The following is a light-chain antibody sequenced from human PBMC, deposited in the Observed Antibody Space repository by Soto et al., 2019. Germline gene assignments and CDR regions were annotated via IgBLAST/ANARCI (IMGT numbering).Light chain of an antibody. V-gene: IGKV3-20*01. CDR1: QTVNNSY. Sequence: EIVLTQPPGPLSVSPGDRVTLSCRASQTVNNSYLAWYQQKPGQAPRLLIYGASTPATGTPARFSGSGSGTHFTLTVSRLEPEDFAVSYCQQYGGSAPWTFGPGTKV. CDR2: GAS. CDR3: QQYGGSAPWT. J-gene: IGKJ1*01.